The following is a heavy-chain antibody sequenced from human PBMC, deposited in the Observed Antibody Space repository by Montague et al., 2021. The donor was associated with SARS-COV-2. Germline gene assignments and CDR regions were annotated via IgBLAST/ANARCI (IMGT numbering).Heavy chain of an antibody. J-gene: IGHJ6*02. CDR1: GFTFSDCY. CDR2: ISTRSTYT. CDR3: ASFTMVRGAPGYGMDV. Sequence: SLRLSYAASGFTFSDCYMTWIRQAPGKGLEWLSYISTRSTYTNYADSVEGRFTISRDDAKNSLYLQMNSLRAEDTAVYYCASFTMVRGAPGYGMDVWGQGTTVTVSS. D-gene: IGHD3-10*01. V-gene: IGHV3-11*03.